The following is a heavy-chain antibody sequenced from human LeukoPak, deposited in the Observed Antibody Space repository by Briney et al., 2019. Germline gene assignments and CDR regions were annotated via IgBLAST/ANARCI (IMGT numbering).Heavy chain of an antibody. CDR2: IYYSGST. CDR1: GGSISSYY. CDR3: AREKGPAAFDY. D-gene: IGHD2-15*01. Sequence: PSETLSLTCTVSGGSISSYYWSWIRQPPGKGLEWIGYIYYSGSTNYNPSLKSRVTISVDTSKNQFSLKLSYVTAADTAVYYCAREKGPAAFDYWGQGTLVTVSS. V-gene: IGHV4-59*01. J-gene: IGHJ4*02.